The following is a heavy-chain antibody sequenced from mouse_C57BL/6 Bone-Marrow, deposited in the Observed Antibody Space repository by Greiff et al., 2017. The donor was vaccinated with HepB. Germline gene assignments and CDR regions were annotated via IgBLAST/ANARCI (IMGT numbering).Heavy chain of an antibody. Sequence: VQLKESGGGLVQPGGSLKLSCAASGFTFSDYYMYWVRQTPEKRLEWVAYISNGGGSTYYPDTVKGRFTISRDNAKNTLYLQMSRLKSEDTAMYYCARGYGNYVAWFAYWGQGTLVTVSA. D-gene: IGHD2-10*02. CDR2: ISNGGGST. V-gene: IGHV5-12*01. CDR3: ARGYGNYVAWFAY. CDR1: GFTFSDYY. J-gene: IGHJ3*01.